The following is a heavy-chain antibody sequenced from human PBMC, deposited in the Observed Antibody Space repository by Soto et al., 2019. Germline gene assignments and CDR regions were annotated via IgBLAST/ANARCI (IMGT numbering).Heavy chain of an antibody. Sequence: TLSLTCTVSGGSVSSGSYYWTWIRQPPGKGLEWIGYIHYSGSTNYSPSLKSRVTISADTSKNQFSLKLSSVTAADTAVYNCARELYACTAYYPVLDYSGHGTLITVSS. J-gene: IGHJ4*01. V-gene: IGHV4-61*01. CDR1: GGSVSSGSYY. D-gene: IGHD3-22*01. CDR3: ARELYACTAYYPVLDY. CDR2: IHYSGST.